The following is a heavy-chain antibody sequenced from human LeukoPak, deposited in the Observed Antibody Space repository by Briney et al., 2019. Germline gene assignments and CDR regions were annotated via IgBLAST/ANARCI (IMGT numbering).Heavy chain of an antibody. CDR2: IYASGST. J-gene: IGHJ4*02. CDR3: ARGNTAWTHYFDY. Sequence: KPSETLSLTCTVSGGSISSYYWSWIRQPAGKGLEWIGRIYASGSTNYKPSLKSRVTISVDTSKNQFSMKLSSVTAADTAVYYCARGNTAWTHYFDYWGQGTLVTVSS. V-gene: IGHV4-4*07. CDR1: GGSISSYY. D-gene: IGHD5-18*01.